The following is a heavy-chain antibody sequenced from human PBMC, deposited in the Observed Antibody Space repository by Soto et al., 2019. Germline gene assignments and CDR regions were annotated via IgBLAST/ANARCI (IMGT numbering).Heavy chain of an antibody. CDR2: IYWNDDK. CDR1: GFSLSTRGVG. D-gene: IGHD4-17*01. V-gene: IGHV2-5*01. J-gene: IGHJ3*02. CDR3: ARTVTTVTKYREVGAFDI. Sequence: SGPTLVNPTQTLTLTCTFSGFSLSTRGVGVGWIRQPPGKALEWLAIIYWNDDKRYSPSLKSRLTITKDTSKNQVVLTMTNMDPVDTATYYCARTVTTVTKYREVGAFDIWGQGTMVTVSS.